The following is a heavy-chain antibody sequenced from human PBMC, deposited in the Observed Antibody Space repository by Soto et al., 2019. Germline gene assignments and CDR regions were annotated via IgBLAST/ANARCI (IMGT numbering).Heavy chain of an antibody. Sequence: GGSLRLSCAASGFTFSSYAMHWVRQAPGKGLEWVAVISYDGSNKYYADSVKGRFTISRDNSKNTLYLQMNSLRAEDTAVYYWARSTYDFWSGRGYYYGMDVWGQGTTVTVSS. CDR1: GFTFSSYA. CDR2: ISYDGSNK. CDR3: ARSTYDFWSGRGYYYGMDV. J-gene: IGHJ6*02. V-gene: IGHV3-30-3*01. D-gene: IGHD3-3*01.